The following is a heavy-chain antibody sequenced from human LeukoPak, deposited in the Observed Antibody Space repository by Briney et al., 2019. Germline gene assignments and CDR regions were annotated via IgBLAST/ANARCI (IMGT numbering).Heavy chain of an antibody. J-gene: IGHJ1*01. V-gene: IGHV4-30-2*03. CDR1: GGSISSGGYS. CDR2: IYHSGST. Sequence: TSETLSLTCAVSGGSISSGGYSWSWIRQPPGKGLEWIGYIYHSGSTYYNPSLKSRVTISVDTSKNQFSLKLSSVTAADTAVYYCARQSKGIIVITDFQHWGQGTLVTVSS. D-gene: IGHD3-22*01. CDR3: ARQSKGIIVITDFQH.